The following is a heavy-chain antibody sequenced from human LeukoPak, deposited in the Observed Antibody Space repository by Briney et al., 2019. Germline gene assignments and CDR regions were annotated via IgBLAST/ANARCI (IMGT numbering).Heavy chain of an antibody. CDR3: AGDNSGSYMGGGAFDI. Sequence: SETLSLTCSVSGGSISSPYWSWIRQSAGKGLEWIGRMYTSGNTIYNPSLTSRVTMSVDTSKNQFSLKLSSVTAADTAVYYCAGDNSGSYMGGGAFDIWGQGTMVTVSS. CDR2: MYTSGNT. J-gene: IGHJ3*02. V-gene: IGHV4-4*07. D-gene: IGHD1-26*01. CDR1: GGSISSPY.